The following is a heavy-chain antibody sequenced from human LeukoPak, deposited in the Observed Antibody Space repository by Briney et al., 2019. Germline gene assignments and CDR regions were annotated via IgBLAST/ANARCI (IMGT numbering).Heavy chain of an antibody. Sequence: SETLSLTCTVSGASLTSSSYYWGWIRQPPGKGLEWIGGIHYSGNTYYNPSLKSRVTISVDTSKNQFSLKLSSVTAADTAVYYCARLGAGPTYYDFWSGYSSFYFDYWGQGTLVTVSS. D-gene: IGHD3-3*01. CDR1: GASLTSSSYY. CDR3: ARLGAGPTYYDFWSGYSSFYFDY. CDR2: IHYSGNT. J-gene: IGHJ4*02. V-gene: IGHV4-39*01.